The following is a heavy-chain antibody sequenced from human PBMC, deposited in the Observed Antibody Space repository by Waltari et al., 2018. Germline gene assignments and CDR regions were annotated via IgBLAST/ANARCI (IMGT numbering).Heavy chain of an antibody. CDR2: ISSSSSTI. J-gene: IGHJ4*02. Sequence: EVQLVESVGGLVQPGGSLRSSFAAPGFTFSSSCFNWVRQAPGKGLEWVSYISSSSSTIYYADSVKGRFTISRDNAKNSLYLQMNSLRAEDTAVYYCASASGSRRGVDYWGQGTLVTVSS. CDR3: ASASGSRRGVDY. CDR1: GFTFSSSC. D-gene: IGHD1-26*01. V-gene: IGHV3-48*01.